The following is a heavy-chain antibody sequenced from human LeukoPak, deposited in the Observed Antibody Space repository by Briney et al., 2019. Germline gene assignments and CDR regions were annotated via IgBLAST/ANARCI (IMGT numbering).Heavy chain of an antibody. CDR1: GGSISIHY. CDR3: ARGGDSSGLFDF. D-gene: IGHD3-22*01. J-gene: IGHJ5*01. Sequence: PSETLSLTCTVSGGSISIHYWSWVRQPPGKGLEWIGYIYPSETTNYNPSLKSRVTISIDTSNNQFSLKLSSVTAADTAVYFCARGGDSSGLFDFWGQGTLVTVSS. V-gene: IGHV4-59*11. CDR2: IYPSETT.